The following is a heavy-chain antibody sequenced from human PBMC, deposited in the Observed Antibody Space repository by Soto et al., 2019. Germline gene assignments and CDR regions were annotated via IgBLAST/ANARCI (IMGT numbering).Heavy chain of an antibody. CDR2: IIPIFGTA. Sequence: SVKVSCKASGGTFSSYAISWVRQAPGQGLEWMGGIIPIFGTANYAQKFQGRVTITADESTSTAYMELSSLRSEETAGYYCARDPDLLCPGIAAAGTWYYGMDVWGQGTTVTVSS. CDR1: GGTFSSYA. V-gene: IGHV1-69*13. CDR3: ARDPDLLCPGIAAAGTWYYGMDV. J-gene: IGHJ6*02. D-gene: IGHD6-13*01.